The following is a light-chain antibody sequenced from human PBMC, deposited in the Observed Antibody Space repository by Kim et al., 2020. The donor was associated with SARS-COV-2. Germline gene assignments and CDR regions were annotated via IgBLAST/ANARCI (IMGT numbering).Light chain of an antibody. Sequence: DIQMTQSPSSLSASVGDRVTITCRASQSITNFLTWYQQKPGKAPKLLIYAASSLHSGVPSRFSGSGSGTEFTLTISSLQPDDFATYFCQQTYNTPFTFGPGTKVDIK. V-gene: IGKV1-39*01. CDR2: AAS. J-gene: IGKJ3*01. CDR1: QSITNF. CDR3: QQTYNTPFT.